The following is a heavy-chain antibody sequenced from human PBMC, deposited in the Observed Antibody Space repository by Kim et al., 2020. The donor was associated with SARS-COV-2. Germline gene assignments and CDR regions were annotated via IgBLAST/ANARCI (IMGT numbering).Heavy chain of an antibody. J-gene: IGHJ4*02. CDR3: ARGGIAAASYGY. D-gene: IGHD6-13*01. Sequence: NYNPSLKSRVTISVDTSKNQFSLKLSSVTAADTAVYYCARGGIAAASYGYWGQGTLVTVSS. V-gene: IGHV4-34*01.